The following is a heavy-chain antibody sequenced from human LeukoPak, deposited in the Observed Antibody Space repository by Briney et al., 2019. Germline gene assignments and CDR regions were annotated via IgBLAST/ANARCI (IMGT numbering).Heavy chain of an antibody. CDR3: ARVGGYCSSTSCSDAFDI. CDR1: GGSISSYY. CDR2: IYYSGST. D-gene: IGHD2-2*01. J-gene: IGHJ3*02. Sequence: SETLSLTCTVSGGSISSYYWSWIRQPPGKGLEWIGYIYYSGSTYYNPSLKSRVTISVDTSKNQFSLKLSSVTAADTAVYYCARVGGYCSSTSCSDAFDIWGQGTMVTVSS. V-gene: IGHV4-59*08.